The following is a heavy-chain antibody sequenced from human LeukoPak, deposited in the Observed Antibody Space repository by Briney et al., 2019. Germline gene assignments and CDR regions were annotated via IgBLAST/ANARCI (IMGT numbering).Heavy chain of an antibody. CDR1: GGSISSYY. CDR3: ASGDTAMVDY. Sequence: TSETLSLTCTVSGGSISSYYWSWIRQPAGKGLEWIGRTYTSGSTNYNPSLKSRVTMSVDTSKNQFSLKLSSVTAADTAVYYCASGDTAMVDYWGQGTLVTVSS. J-gene: IGHJ4*02. V-gene: IGHV4-4*07. CDR2: TYTSGST. D-gene: IGHD5-18*01.